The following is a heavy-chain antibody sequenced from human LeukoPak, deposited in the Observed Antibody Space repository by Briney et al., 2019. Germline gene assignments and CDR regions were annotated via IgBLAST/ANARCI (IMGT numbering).Heavy chain of an antibody. CDR2: INHSGST. D-gene: IGHD1-26*01. Sequence: PSETLSLTCAVYGGSFSGYYWSWIRQPPGKGLEWIGEINHSGSTNYNPSLRSRVTISVDTSKNQFSLKLSSVTAADTAVYYCARTGSYYSLDYWGQGTLVTVSS. CDR1: GGSFSGYY. J-gene: IGHJ4*02. CDR3: ARTGSYYSLDY. V-gene: IGHV4-34*01.